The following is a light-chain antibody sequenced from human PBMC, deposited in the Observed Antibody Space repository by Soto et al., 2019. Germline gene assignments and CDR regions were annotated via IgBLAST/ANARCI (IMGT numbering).Light chain of an antibody. CDR3: QQYGSSAPIT. V-gene: IGKV3-20*01. J-gene: IGKJ5*01. Sequence: EILLTQSPGTLSLSLGERSTLXXRASQSVTKNNLNWYQQKPGQAPRLXXYGASIRATGIPDRFSGSGSETDFTLTISRLEPEDFALYYCQQYGSSAPITFGQGTRLEIK. CDR1: QSVTKNN. CDR2: GAS.